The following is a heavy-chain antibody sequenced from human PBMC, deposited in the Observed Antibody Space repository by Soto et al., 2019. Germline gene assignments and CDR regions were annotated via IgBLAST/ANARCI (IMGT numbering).Heavy chain of an antibody. Sequence: EVQLVESGGGLIQPGGSLRLSCAASGLTVSNNYMNWVRQPPGKGLEWVAVIYSSGPTYYADSVKGRFTIAGDTVKNIVYLQMNSLRVDETAMYYCARVNKQAAGWFDPWGQGTQVTVSS. CDR3: ARVNKQAAGWFDP. D-gene: IGHD6-13*01. V-gene: IGHV3-53*02. CDR2: IYSSGPT. CDR1: GLTVSNNY. J-gene: IGHJ5*02.